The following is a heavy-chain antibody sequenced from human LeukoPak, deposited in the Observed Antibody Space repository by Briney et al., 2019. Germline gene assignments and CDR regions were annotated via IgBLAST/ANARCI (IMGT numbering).Heavy chain of an antibody. CDR1: GGSISSGDYY. Sequence: PSETLSLTCTVSGGSISSGDYYWSWIRQPPGKGLEWIGRIYTSGSTNYNPSLKSRVTISVDTSKNQFSLKLSSVTAADTAVYYCARDLDPIVVASPRFDPWGQGTLVTVSS. D-gene: IGHD2-2*01. CDR2: IYTSGST. CDR3: ARDLDPIVVASPRFDP. J-gene: IGHJ5*02. V-gene: IGHV4-61*02.